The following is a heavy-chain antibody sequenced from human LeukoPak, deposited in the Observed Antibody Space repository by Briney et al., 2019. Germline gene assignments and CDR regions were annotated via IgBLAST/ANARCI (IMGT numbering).Heavy chain of an antibody. CDR1: GFTFSAFW. CDR2: INSDGSST. J-gene: IGHJ4*02. Sequence: GGSLRLSCAASGFTFSAFWMHWVRQAPGKGLVWVSRINSDGSSTTYADSVKGRFTISRDNAKNTLYLQMNSLRAEDTAVYYCARGANYFDYWGQGTLVTVSS. CDR3: ARGANYFDY. V-gene: IGHV3-74*01.